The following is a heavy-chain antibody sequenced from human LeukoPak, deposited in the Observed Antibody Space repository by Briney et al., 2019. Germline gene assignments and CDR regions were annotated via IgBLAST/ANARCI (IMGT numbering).Heavy chain of an antibody. D-gene: IGHD2-2*01. V-gene: IGHV3-21*01. J-gene: IGHJ6*02. Sequence: PGGSLRLSCAASGFTFSSYSMNWVRQAPGKGLEWVSSISSSSSYIYYTDSVKGRFTISRDNAKNSLYLQMNSLRAEDTAVYYCARVRWGVVVPYYGMDVWGQGTTVTVSS. CDR3: ARVRWGVVVPYYGMDV. CDR1: GFTFSSYS. CDR2: ISSSSSYI.